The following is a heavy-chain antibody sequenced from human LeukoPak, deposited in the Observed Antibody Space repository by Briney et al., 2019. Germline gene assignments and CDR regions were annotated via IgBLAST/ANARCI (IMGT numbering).Heavy chain of an antibody. CDR1: GGSIRNYY. D-gene: IGHD3-22*01. CDR2: IYYSGST. V-gene: IGHV4-59*08. CDR3: ARPSRTGSGWDAFDI. J-gene: IGHJ3*02. Sequence: SETLSLTGTVSGGSIRNYYWSWIRQPPGKELEWIGYIYYSGSTNYNPSLTSRVTISVDTSKNQFSLNLTSVTAADTAVYYCARPSRTGSGWDAFDIWGQGTMVTVSS.